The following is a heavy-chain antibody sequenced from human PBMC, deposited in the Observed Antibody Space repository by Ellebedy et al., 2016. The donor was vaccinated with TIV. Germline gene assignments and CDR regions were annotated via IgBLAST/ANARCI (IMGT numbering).Heavy chain of an antibody. CDR3: VRGEPIADY. J-gene: IGHJ4*02. CDR2: IAASGGGT. CDR1: GFTFSSSA. V-gene: IGHV3-23*01. D-gene: IGHD1-14*01. Sequence: GGSLRLXXAASGFTFSSSAMSWVRQAPGKGLEYVSTIAASGGGTYYADVVKGRFTISRDNSKNTLYVLMNSLRAEDTAVYYCVRGEPIADYWGQGILVTVSS.